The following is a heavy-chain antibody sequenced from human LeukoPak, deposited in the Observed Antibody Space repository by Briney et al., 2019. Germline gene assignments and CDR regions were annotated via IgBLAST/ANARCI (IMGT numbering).Heavy chain of an antibody. J-gene: IGHJ4*02. V-gene: IGHV3-21*01. D-gene: IGHD5-12*01. CDR1: GFTFSTYS. CDR2: ISSSSGYT. CDR3: ARSVGATILLYY. Sequence: GGSLRLSCAASGFTFSTYSMNWVRQAPGKGLEWVSSISSSSGYTYYADSVKGRFTISRDNAKNSLYLQMNSLRAEDTAVYYCARSVGATILLYYWGQGTLVTVSS.